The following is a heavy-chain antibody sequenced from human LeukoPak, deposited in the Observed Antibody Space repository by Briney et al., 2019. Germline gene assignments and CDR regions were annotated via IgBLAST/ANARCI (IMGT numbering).Heavy chain of an antibody. D-gene: IGHD6-19*01. CDR1: GYTFTSYV. CDR3: MSGSSGMRFDY. J-gene: IGHJ4*02. CDR2: ISAYNGNT. V-gene: IGHV1-18*01. Sequence: ASVKVSCKASGYTFTSYVISWVRQAPGQGLEWMGWISAYNGNTNYAQKLQGRVTMTTDTSTSTAYMELRSLRSGDTAVYYCMSGSSGMRFDYWGQGTLVTVSS.